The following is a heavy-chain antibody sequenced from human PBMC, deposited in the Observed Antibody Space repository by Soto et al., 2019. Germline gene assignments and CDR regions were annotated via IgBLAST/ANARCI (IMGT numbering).Heavy chain of an antibody. D-gene: IGHD2-15*01. V-gene: IGHV3-66*01. CDR1: GFTVSSKY. J-gene: IGHJ6*03. CDR2: IQSGGTT. CDR3: ARDDTLCSGGSCYGGHMDV. Sequence: EVQLVESGGGLVQPGGSLRLSCAASGFTVSSKYMSWVRQAPGKGREGVSLIQSGGTTYYADSVKGRFTISKDSTKNMLHLQMDSLRAEDTAVYYCARDDTLCSGGSCYGGHMDVWGKGTTVTVSS.